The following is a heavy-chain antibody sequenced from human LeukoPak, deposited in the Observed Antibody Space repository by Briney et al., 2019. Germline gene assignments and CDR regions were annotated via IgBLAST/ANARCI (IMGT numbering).Heavy chain of an antibody. Sequence: GGSLRLSCAASGFTFSGSAMHWVRQASGKGLEWVGRIRSKANNYATASAASVKGRFTFSRDDSKNTAYLQMNSLKTEDTAVHYCTSGGSYLDAFDIWGQGTVVTVSS. CDR1: GFTFSGSA. CDR2: IRSKANNYAT. D-gene: IGHD1-26*01. V-gene: IGHV3-73*01. CDR3: TSGGSYLDAFDI. J-gene: IGHJ3*02.